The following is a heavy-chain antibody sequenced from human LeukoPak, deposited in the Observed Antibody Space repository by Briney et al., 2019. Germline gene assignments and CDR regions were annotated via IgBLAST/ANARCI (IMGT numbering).Heavy chain of an antibody. CDR1: GFIFSNYA. J-gene: IGHJ4*02. D-gene: IGHD3-22*01. CDR3: ANYYDGLDY. CDR2: ISGSGGST. Sequence: TGGSLRLSCAASGFIFSNYAMSWVRRAPAGGLEGVSAISGSGGSTYYADSVKGRFTISRDNSKNTLYLQMNSLRAEDTAVYYCANYYDGLDYWGQGTLVTVSS. V-gene: IGHV3-23*01.